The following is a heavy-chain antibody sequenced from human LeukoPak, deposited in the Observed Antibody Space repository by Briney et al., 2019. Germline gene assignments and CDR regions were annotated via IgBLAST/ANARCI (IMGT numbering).Heavy chain of an antibody. J-gene: IGHJ5*02. CDR1: GGSISSYY. V-gene: IGHV4-4*07. CDR2: IYTSGST. CDR3: ASSPYDFWSGYYTPGWFDP. Sequence: SETLSLTCTVSGGSISSYYWSWIRQPAGKGLEWIGRIYTSGSTNYNHSLKSRVTMSVDTSKNQFSLKLSSVTAADTAVYYCASSPYDFWSGYYTPGWFDPWGQGTLVTVSS. D-gene: IGHD3-3*01.